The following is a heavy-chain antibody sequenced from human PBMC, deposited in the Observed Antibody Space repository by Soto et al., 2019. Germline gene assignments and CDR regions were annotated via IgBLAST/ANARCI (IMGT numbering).Heavy chain of an antibody. J-gene: IGHJ4*02. CDR3: ARVFKSYDSSGYYRPYFDY. CDR2: IWYDGSNE. CDR1: GFTFSSYG. Sequence: QVQLVESGGGVVQPGRSLRLSYAASGFTFSSYGMHWVRQAPGKGLEWVAVIWYDGSNEYYADSVKGRFAISRDNSKNMLYLQMNSLRAVDTAVYYCARVFKSYDSSGYYRPYFDYWGQGTLVTVSS. V-gene: IGHV3-33*01. D-gene: IGHD3-22*01.